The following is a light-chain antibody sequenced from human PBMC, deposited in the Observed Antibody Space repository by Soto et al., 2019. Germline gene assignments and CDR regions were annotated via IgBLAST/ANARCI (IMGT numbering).Light chain of an antibody. J-gene: IGLJ2*01. CDR2: RNN. Sequence: QSVLTQPPSASGTPGQRVTISCSGSSSNVGSYYVYWYQQLPGTAPKLLIYRNNQRPSGVPDRFSGSKSGTSASLAISGLRSEDEADYYCAAWDDRLSGPGVVFGGGIKLTVL. V-gene: IGLV1-47*01. CDR1: SSNVGSYY. CDR3: AAWDDRLSGPGVV.